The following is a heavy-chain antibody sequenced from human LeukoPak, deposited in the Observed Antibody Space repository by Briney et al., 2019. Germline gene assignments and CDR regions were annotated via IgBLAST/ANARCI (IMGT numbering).Heavy chain of an antibody. CDR2: MNPNSGNT. D-gene: IGHD6-19*01. V-gene: IGHV1-8*01. Sequence: ASVKVSCKASGYTFTSYDINWVRQATGQGLEWMGWMNPNSGNTGYAQKFQGRVTMTRNTSISTAYMELSSLRSDDTAVYYCAREGYSSGHFDYWGQGTLVTVSS. J-gene: IGHJ4*02. CDR3: AREGYSSGHFDY. CDR1: GYTFTSYD.